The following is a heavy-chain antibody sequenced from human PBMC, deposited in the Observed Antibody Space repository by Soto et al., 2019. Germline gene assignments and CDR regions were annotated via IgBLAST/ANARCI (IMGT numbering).Heavy chain of an antibody. Sequence: EMHLVDSGGGLVKPGGSLRLSCAASGFTFSHAWMSWVRQAPGKGLEWVGRIKSKADVETKDYGAPVRGRFTISRDDSKDTLYLQMNSLRIEDTAVYYCCVVKRRDQYSTSGYWFDPWGPGTLVTVSS. V-gene: IGHV3-15*01. D-gene: IGHD2-15*01. CDR1: GFTFSHAW. J-gene: IGHJ5*02. CDR3: CVVKRRDQYSTSGYWFDP. CDR2: IKSKADVETK.